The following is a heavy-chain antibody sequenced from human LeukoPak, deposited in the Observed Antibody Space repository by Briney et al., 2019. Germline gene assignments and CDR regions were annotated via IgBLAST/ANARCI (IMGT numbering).Heavy chain of an antibody. V-gene: IGHV4-34*01. J-gene: IGHJ4*02. Sequence: SETLSLTCAVYGGSFSGYYWSWIRQPPGKGLEWIGEINHSGSTNYNPSLKSRVTISVDTSKNQFSLKPSSVTAADTAVYYCARYSNYTAGLDYWGQGTLVTVSS. CDR1: GGSFSGYY. CDR2: INHSGST. D-gene: IGHD4-4*01. CDR3: ARYSNYTAGLDY.